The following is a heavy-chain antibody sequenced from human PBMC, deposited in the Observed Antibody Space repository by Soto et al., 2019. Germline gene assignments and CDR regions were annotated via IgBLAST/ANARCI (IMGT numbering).Heavy chain of an antibody. J-gene: IGHJ4*02. CDR3: AKDLRYDILTGEDIDY. CDR1: GFTFSSYG. Sequence: GGSLRLSCAASGFTFSSYGMHWVRQAPGKGLEWVAVISYEGSNKYYADSVKGRFTISRDNSKNTLYLQMNSLRAEDTAVYYCAKDLRYDILTGEDIDYWGQGTLVTVSS. V-gene: IGHV3-30*18. D-gene: IGHD3-9*01. CDR2: ISYEGSNK.